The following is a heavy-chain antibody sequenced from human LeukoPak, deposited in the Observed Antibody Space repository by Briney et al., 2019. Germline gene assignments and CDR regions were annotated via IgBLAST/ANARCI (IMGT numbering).Heavy chain of an antibody. D-gene: IGHD6-19*01. Sequence: GGSLRLSCAASGFTFSSYAMHWVRQAPGKGLEWVAVISYDGSNKYYADSVKGRFTISRDNSKNTLYLQMNSLRAEDTAVYYCARGALGIAVAGGFDYWGHGTLVTVSS. CDR1: GFTFSSYA. CDR2: ISYDGSNK. V-gene: IGHV3-30-3*01. J-gene: IGHJ4*01. CDR3: ARGALGIAVAGGFDY.